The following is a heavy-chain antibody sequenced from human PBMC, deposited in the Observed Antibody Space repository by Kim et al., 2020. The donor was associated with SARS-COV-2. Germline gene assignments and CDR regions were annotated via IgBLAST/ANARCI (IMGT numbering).Heavy chain of an antibody. Sequence: SVKVSCKASGGTFSSYAISWVRQAPGQGLEWMGGIIPIFGTANYAQKFQGRVTITADESTSTAYMELSSLRSEDTAVYYCARDDPAFDNGYDTNWFDPWGQGTLVTVSS. CDR3: ARDDPAFDNGYDTNWFDP. D-gene: IGHD5-12*01. CDR2: IIPIFGTA. CDR1: GGTFSSYA. J-gene: IGHJ5*01. V-gene: IGHV1-69*13.